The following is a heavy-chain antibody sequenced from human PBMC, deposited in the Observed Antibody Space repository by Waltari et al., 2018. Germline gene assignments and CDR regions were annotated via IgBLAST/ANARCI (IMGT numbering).Heavy chain of an antibody. D-gene: IGHD6-6*01. CDR1: GGSISSSSYY. CDR3: ARDGAVIAARPAFDY. Sequence: QLQLQESGPGLVKPSETLSLTCTVSGGSISSSSYYWGWIRQPPGKGLEWIGSIYYSGSTYYNPSLKSRVTISVDTSKNQFSLKLSSVTAADTAVYYCARDGAVIAARPAFDYWGQGTLVTVSS. CDR2: IYYSGST. V-gene: IGHV4-39*07. J-gene: IGHJ4*02.